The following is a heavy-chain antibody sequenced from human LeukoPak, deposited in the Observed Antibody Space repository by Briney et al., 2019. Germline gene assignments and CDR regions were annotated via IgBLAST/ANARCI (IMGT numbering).Heavy chain of an antibody. Sequence: SSETLSLTCNVSSYSIRNDYYWCWVLQSPGKGLEWFGSIYYTGITYYTPSLKSRVTISIDTSKNQFSLKLTSVTATDTAVYYCARESALGVERVGGYFDYWGQGALVTVFS. V-gene: IGHV4-38-2*02. CDR1: SYSIRNDYY. CDR3: ARESALGVERVGGYFDY. D-gene: IGHD1-26*01. J-gene: IGHJ4*02. CDR2: IYYTGIT.